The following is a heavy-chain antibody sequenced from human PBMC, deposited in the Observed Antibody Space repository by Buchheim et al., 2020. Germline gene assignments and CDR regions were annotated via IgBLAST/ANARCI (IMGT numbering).Heavy chain of an antibody. CDR3: ARDGQSYYYGMDV. Sequence: QVQLQESGPGLVRPSETLSLSCTVSGGSISFYYWNWVRQPPGKGLEWIGNIHYSGSTKYNPSLKSRVTISVDTSRNQFSLKLSSVTAADTAVYYCARDGQSYYYGMDVWGQGTT. CDR2: IHYSGST. CDR1: GGSISFYY. J-gene: IGHJ6*02. V-gene: IGHV4-59*12.